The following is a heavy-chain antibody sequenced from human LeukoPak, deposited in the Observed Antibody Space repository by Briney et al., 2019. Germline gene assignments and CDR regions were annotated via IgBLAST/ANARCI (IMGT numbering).Heavy chain of an antibody. Sequence: SETLSLTCAVYGGSFSGYYWSWIRQPPGKGLEWIGGINHSGSTNYNPSLKSRVTISVDTSKNQFSLKLSSVTAADTAVYYCARGPGNYYDSSGYYYWGQGTLVTVSS. D-gene: IGHD3-22*01. CDR3: ARGPGNYYDSSGYYY. CDR1: GGSFSGYY. J-gene: IGHJ4*02. V-gene: IGHV4-34*01. CDR2: INHSGST.